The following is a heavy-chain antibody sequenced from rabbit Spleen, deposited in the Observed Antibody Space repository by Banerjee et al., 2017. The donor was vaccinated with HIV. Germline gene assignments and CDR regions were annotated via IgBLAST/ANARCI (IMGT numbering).Heavy chain of an antibody. V-gene: IGHV1S45*01. CDR3: ARDLVAVIGWNFNL. Sequence: QEQLVESGGDLVKPGASLTLTCKASGLDFSNSYWICWVRQAPGKGLEWIACIDVTRSGNTYYASWAKGRLTISKTSSTTVTLQMTSLTAADTATYFCARDLVAVIGWNFNLWGPGTLVTVS. CDR1: GLDFSNSYW. CDR2: IDVTRSGNT. J-gene: IGHJ4*01. D-gene: IGHD1-1*01.